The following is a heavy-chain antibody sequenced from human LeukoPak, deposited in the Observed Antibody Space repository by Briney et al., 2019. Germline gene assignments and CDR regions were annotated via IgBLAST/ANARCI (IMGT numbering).Heavy chain of an antibody. CDR1: GFTFSSYG. CDR2: ISSSSSYI. Sequence: GGSLRLSCAASGFTFSSYGMHWVRQAPGKGLEWVSSISSSSSYIYYADSVKGRFTISRDNAKNSLYLQMNSLRAEDTAVYYCARFPSGSGSYGIDAFDIWGQGTMVTVSS. CDR3: ARFPSGSGSYGIDAFDI. V-gene: IGHV3-21*01. J-gene: IGHJ3*02. D-gene: IGHD3-10*01.